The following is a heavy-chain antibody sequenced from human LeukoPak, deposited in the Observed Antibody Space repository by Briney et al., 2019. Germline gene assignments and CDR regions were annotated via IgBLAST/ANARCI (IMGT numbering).Heavy chain of an antibody. CDR3: ARDQGWS. CDR1: GYTLTELS. V-gene: IGHV1-24*01. Sequence: ASVKVSCKVSGYTLTELSLHWVRQAPGKGLEWMGGFDPEDGEAIYAQRFQGRVTMTEDTSTATAYMEVSSLRSDDTAVYYCARDQGWSWGQGTLVTVSS. J-gene: IGHJ4*02. CDR2: FDPEDGEA. D-gene: IGHD2-15*01.